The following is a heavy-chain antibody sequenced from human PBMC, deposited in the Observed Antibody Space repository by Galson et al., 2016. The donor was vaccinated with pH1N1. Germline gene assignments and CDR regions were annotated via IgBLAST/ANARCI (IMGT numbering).Heavy chain of an antibody. CDR3: AKRRELGREPGAFDY. V-gene: IGHV3-30*04. CDR1: GFTFSSYA. D-gene: IGHD1-26*01. J-gene: IGHJ4*02. CDR2: TSYDEANK. Sequence: SCAASGFTFSSYAMYWVRQAPGKGLEWVAVTSYDEANKYYTDSVKGRFTISRDNSRNTLYLQMSSLRTEDTAVYYCAKRRELGREPGAFDYWGQGTLVTVSS.